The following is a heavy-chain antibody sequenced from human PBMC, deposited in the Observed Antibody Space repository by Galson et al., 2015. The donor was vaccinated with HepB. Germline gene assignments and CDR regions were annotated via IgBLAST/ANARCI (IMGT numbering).Heavy chain of an antibody. CDR1: GYTFTGYY. Sequence: SVKVSCKASGYTFTGYYMHWVRQAPGQGLEWMGWINPNSGGTNYAQKFQGRVTMTRDTSIGTAYMELSRLRSDDTTVYYCARENIVVVPAATYNWFDPWGQGTLVTVSS. D-gene: IGHD2-2*01. CDR2: INPNSGGT. J-gene: IGHJ5*02. V-gene: IGHV1-2*02. CDR3: ARENIVVVPAATYNWFDP.